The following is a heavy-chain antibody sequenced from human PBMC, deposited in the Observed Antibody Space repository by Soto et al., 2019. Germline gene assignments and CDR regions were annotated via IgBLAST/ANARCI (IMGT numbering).Heavy chain of an antibody. Sequence: QVQLQESGPGLAKPSGTLSLTCAVSGGSITNFDWWSWVRQPPGKGLEWIGEMYYGGSTNFNPSLESRITMSIDKSRNQFSLTLISVTVADTAAYYCASGSIAYALPVWGRGTMVTVSS. CDR2: MYYGGST. CDR3: ASGSIAYALPV. CDR1: GGSITNFDW. V-gene: IGHV4-4*02. D-gene: IGHD3-16*01. J-gene: IGHJ3*01.